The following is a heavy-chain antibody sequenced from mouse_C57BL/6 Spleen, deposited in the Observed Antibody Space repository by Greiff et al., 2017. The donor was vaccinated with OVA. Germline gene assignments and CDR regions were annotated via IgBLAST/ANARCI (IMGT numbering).Heavy chain of an antibody. Sequence: EVMLVESGGGLVKPGGSLKLSCAASGFTFSDYGMHWVRQAPEKGLEWVAYISSGSSTIYYADTVKGRFTISRDNAKNTLFLQMTSLRSEDTAMYYCARPRSGSSYLAWFAYWGQGTLVTVSA. CDR1: GFTFSDYG. CDR2: ISSGSSTI. CDR3: ARPRSGSSYLAWFAY. D-gene: IGHD1-1*01. V-gene: IGHV5-17*01. J-gene: IGHJ3*01.